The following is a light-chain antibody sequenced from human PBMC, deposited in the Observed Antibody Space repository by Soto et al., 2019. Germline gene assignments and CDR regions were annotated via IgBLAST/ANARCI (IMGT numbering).Light chain of an antibody. V-gene: IGKV1-5*01. J-gene: IGKJ1*01. Sequence: DIQMTQSPSTLSAYVGDRVTFTCRASQSISTWLAWYQQKPGKAPKLLIYDASSLQSDVPSRFSGSGSGTEFTLTISALQTDDFASYYCQQYMNYATFGQGTRWIS. CDR2: DAS. CDR3: QQYMNYAT. CDR1: QSISTW.